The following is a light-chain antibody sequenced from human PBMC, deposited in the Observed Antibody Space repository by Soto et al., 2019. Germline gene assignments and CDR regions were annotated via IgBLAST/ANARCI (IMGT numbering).Light chain of an antibody. CDR3: LQYNKWPRT. CDR1: QSVSSN. Sequence: EIVMTQSPAALSVSPGERATLSCRASQSVSSNLAWYQQKPGQAPRLLIYGASTRATGIPGRFSGSGSGTEFTLTISSLQSEDFAVYYCLQYNKWPRTFGQGTKVEIK. CDR2: GAS. J-gene: IGKJ1*01. V-gene: IGKV3-15*01.